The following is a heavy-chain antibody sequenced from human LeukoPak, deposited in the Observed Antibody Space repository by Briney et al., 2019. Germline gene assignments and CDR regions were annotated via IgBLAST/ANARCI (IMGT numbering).Heavy chain of an antibody. D-gene: IGHD3-16*02. J-gene: IGHJ4*02. V-gene: IGHV3-15*01. CDR3: TTDYVWGSYRFGY. Sequence: PGGSLRLSCAASGFTFSNARMSWVRQAPGKGLEWVGRIKSKTDGGTTDYAAPVKGRFTISRDDSKNTLYLQMNSLKTEDTAVYYCTTDYVWGSYRFGYWGQGTLVTVSS. CDR1: GFTFSNAR. CDR2: IKSKTDGGTT.